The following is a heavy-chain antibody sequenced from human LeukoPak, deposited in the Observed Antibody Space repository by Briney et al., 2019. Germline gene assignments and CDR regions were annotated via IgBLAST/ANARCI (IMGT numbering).Heavy chain of an antibody. Sequence: PSETLSLTCSVSGASVTGTYWSWVRQTPGKGLEWIAYTYYGGTTEYNPSLKSRATISVDTSKNHFSLDLRSVTAADTAVYFCARLELYDGYTHDSWGQGTLVTVSS. CDR2: TYYGGTT. D-gene: IGHD5-24*01. V-gene: IGHV4-59*08. J-gene: IGHJ4*02. CDR1: GASVTGTY. CDR3: ARLELYDGYTHDS.